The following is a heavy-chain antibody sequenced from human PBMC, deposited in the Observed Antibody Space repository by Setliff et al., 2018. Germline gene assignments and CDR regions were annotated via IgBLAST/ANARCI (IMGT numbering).Heavy chain of an antibody. Sequence: SETLSLTCAVYGGSFSGYYWSWIRQPPGKRLEWIGEIIHSGSTNYNPSLKSRVTISMDTSKNQFSLKVPSVTAADTAVYYCARSSSRSGKSLLDYWGQGALVTSPQ. CDR2: IIHSGST. J-gene: IGHJ4*02. CDR3: ARSSSRSGKSLLDY. CDR1: GGSFSGYY. D-gene: IGHD1-26*01. V-gene: IGHV4-34*12.